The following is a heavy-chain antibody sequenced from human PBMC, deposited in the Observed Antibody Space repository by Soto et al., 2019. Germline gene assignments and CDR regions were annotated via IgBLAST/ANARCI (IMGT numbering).Heavy chain of an antibody. D-gene: IGHD2-8*01. CDR1: GFLFTDYY. CDR3: ARDLRFSSTNYFDF. V-gene: IGHV3-11*06. J-gene: IGHJ4*02. Sequence: GGSLRLSCTASGFLFTDYYMSWIRQPPGKGLEWLAYIDGSSDYTNSADSVKGRFTISRDNAKNSVFLQMNNLRADDTAVYYCARDLRFSSTNYFDFWGRGTLVTVS. CDR2: IDGSSDYT.